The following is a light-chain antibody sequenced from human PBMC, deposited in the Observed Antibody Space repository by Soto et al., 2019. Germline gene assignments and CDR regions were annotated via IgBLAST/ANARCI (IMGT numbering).Light chain of an antibody. V-gene: IGKV3-15*01. CDR3: QQYNNWPFP. CDR2: DVS. Sequence: EIVMTQSPASLSVSPGERDTLSCRAGQGVTTNFAWYQQKSGQSPRLLIYDVSTRATGVPARFSGTGSETDFTLTISGLQSEDSAVYFCQQYNNWPFPFGQGTRLEIK. CDR1: QGVTTN. J-gene: IGKJ5*01.